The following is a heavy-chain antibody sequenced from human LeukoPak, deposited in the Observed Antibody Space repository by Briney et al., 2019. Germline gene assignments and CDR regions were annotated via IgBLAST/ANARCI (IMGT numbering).Heavy chain of an antibody. CDR3: ARFKQLGRSFDS. V-gene: IGHV4-39*07. CDR2: IYYSGTT. D-gene: IGHD1-1*01. J-gene: IGHJ4*02. CDR1: GGSIGKTSYY. Sequence: SETLSLTCTVSGGSIGKTSYYWGWIRQPPGKGLEWIGNIYYSGTTYYNPSLKSRDTISVDTSKNQFSLTLNSVTAADTAVYFCARFKQLGRSFDSWGLGSLVTVSS.